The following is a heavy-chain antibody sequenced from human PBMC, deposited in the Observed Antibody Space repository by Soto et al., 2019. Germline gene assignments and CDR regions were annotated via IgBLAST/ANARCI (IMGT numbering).Heavy chain of an antibody. J-gene: IGHJ6*02. D-gene: IGHD2-21*02. CDR3: ARATAVADAIVYGVDV. CDR1: GDSISRRNW. CDR2: IRHSGST. Sequence: QVQLQESGPGLVKPSGTLSLSCAVSGDSISRRNWLCWFRQSPGQGREWSGAIRHSGSTNYDLSLMRRVTISIDKSKSHFSLSPTSVTAADTAGHYCARATAVADAIVYGVDVWGQWTAVTVSS. V-gene: IGHV4-4*02.